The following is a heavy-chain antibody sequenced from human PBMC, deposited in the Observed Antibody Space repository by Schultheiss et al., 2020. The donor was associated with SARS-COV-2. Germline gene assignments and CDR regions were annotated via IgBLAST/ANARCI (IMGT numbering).Heavy chain of an antibody. CDR3: ARDLGIAVAGGMDV. Sequence: SQTLSLTCAVYGRSFSGYYWSWIRQPPGKGLEWIGYIYYSGSTNYNPSLKSRVTISVDTSKNQFSLKLSSVTAADTAVYYCARDLGIAVAGGMDVWGQGTTVTVSS. CDR1: GRSFSGYY. J-gene: IGHJ6*02. V-gene: IGHV4-59*12. D-gene: IGHD6-19*01. CDR2: IYYSGST.